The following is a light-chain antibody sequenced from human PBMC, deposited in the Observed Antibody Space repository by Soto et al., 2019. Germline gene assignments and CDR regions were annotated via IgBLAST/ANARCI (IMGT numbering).Light chain of an antibody. Sequence: ELVMXQXPXXLSVSPGEGATLSCRASQTVSNNLAWYQQKPGQAPRLLIYGASNRASGIPARFSASGSGTEFTLTISSLQSDDSAVYYCQQYHNWPPLTFGGGTKVEIK. CDR3: QQYHNWPPLT. CDR1: QTVSNN. J-gene: IGKJ4*01. V-gene: IGKV3-15*01. CDR2: GAS.